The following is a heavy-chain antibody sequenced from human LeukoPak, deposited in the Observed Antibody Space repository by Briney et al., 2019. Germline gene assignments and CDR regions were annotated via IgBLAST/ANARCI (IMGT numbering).Heavy chain of an antibody. CDR1: GFIVSSNY. CDR2: IYSGGST. CDR3: ATLWFGNTDY. Sequence: AALRPSFAVSGFIVSSNYMRWVRPAPGEGVGWGLVIYSGGSTYYADSVKGRSTISRDNSKNTLYLQMNSLRAADMAVYYCATLWFGNTDYWGQGTLVTVSS. V-gene: IGHV3-53*01. D-gene: IGHD3-10*01. J-gene: IGHJ4*02.